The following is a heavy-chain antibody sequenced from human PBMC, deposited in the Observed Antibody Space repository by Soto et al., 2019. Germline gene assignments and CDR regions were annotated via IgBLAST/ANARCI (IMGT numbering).Heavy chain of an antibody. J-gene: IGHJ3*01. CDR3: SRSPVGDAFNV. CDR2: ISSGSDYI. V-gene: IGHV3-21*01. Sequence: EVQLVESGGGLVKPGGSLRLSCAASGFTFSSYSMNWVRQAPGKGLEWVSSISSGSDYIFYADSVKGRFTSSRDKAKNSLFLQMNSLTAEDTAVYYCSRSPVGDAFNVWGQWTVVTVSS. CDR1: GFTFSSYS.